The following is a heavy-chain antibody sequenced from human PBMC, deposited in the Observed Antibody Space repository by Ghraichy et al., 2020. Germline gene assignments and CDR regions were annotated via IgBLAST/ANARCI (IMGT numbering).Heavy chain of an antibody. V-gene: IGHV3-23*01. D-gene: IGHD3-10*01. CDR1: GFTFSSYA. CDR2: ISGSGGST. Sequence: GGSLRLSCAASGFTFSSYAMSWVRQAPGKGLEWVSAISGSGGSTYYADSVKGRFTISRDNSKNTLYLQMNSLRAEDTAVYYCAKDSPFFGGAYYGMDVWGQGTTVTVSS. J-gene: IGHJ6*02. CDR3: AKDSPFFGGAYYGMDV.